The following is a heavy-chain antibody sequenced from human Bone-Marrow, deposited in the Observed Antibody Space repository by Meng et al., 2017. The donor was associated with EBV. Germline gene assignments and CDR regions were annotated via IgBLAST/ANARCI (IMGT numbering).Heavy chain of an antibody. D-gene: IGHD6-19*01. CDR3: ARDPPYPGSSGWWDWFDP. V-gene: IGHV3-21*01. J-gene: IGHJ5*02. CDR1: GFTFSSYS. CDR2: ISSSSSYI. Sequence: EVQLVESGGXLVKPGGXLRLSCAASGFTFSSYSMNWVRQAPGKGLEWVSSISSSSSYIYYADSVKGRFTISRDNAKNSLYLQMNSLRAEDTAVYYCARDPPYPGSSGWWDWFDPGGQGTLVTVSS.